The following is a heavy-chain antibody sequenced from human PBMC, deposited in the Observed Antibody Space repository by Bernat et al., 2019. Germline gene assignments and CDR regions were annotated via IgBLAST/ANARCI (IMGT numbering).Heavy chain of an antibody. CDR3: ASSALEHDY. V-gene: IGHV3-30*03. Sequence: QVRLVESGGGVVQPGKSLRLSCAASGFTFSSCGMHWVRQAPGKGLEWVAVISDDGSNKYYADSVKGRFTISRDNSKNTLYLRMNSLRAEDTAVYYCASSALEHDYWGQGTLVTVSS. J-gene: IGHJ4*02. CDR1: GFTFSSCG. CDR2: ISDDGSNK. D-gene: IGHD1-26*01.